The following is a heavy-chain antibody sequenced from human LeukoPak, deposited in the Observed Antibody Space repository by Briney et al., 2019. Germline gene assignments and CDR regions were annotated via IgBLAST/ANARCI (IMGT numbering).Heavy chain of an antibody. J-gene: IGHJ3*02. CDR3: ARGLEWPKDSFDI. Sequence: PGGSLRLSCAASGFTFSTYWMHWVRQAPGKGLVWVSRINSDGSSTSYADSVKGRFTISRDNAKNTPYLQMNSLRAEDTAVYYCARGLEWPKDSFDIWGLGTMVTVSS. D-gene: IGHD3-3*01. CDR2: INSDGSST. V-gene: IGHV3-74*01. CDR1: GFTFSTYW.